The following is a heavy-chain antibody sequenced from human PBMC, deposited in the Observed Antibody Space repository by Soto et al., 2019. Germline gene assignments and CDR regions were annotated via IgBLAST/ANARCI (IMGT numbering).Heavy chain of an antibody. CDR3: AREGGSETLQPSYNWFDT. D-gene: IGHD6-25*01. CDR1: GYTFTDYH. J-gene: IGHJ5*02. V-gene: IGHV1-2*02. CDR2: INANNGGA. Sequence: ASVKVSCKASGYTFTDYHIHWVRQAPGQGLEFMGWINANNGGAGSAQQFQGRVTATRDTSITTVYMELSNLRSDDTAVYYCAREGGSETLQPSYNWFDTWAQGTLVTVSS.